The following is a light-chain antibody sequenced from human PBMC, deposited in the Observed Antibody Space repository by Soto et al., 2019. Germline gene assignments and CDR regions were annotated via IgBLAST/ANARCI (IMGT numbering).Light chain of an antibody. Sequence: QSALTQPASVSGSPGQSITILYAGTSSDVGSYNLVSWYQQHPGKAPKLMIYEGSKRPSGVSNRFSGSKSGNTASLTISGLQPEDEADYYCSSYAGSSTFVVFGGGTQLTV. J-gene: IGLJ2*01. CDR1: SSDVGSYNL. CDR2: EGS. V-gene: IGLV2-23*03. CDR3: SSYAGSSTFVV.